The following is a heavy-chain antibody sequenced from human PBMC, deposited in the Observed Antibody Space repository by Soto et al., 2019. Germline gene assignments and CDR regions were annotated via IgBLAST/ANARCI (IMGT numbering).Heavy chain of an antibody. Sequence: SVKVFCKASGGTFSSYAISWVRQAPGQGLEWMGGIIPIFGTANYAQKFQGRVTITADKSTSTAYMELSSLRSEDTAGYYCARLSTWNQNRNNRFDPWGRG. V-gene: IGHV1-69*06. J-gene: IGHJ5*02. CDR3: ARLSTWNQNRNNRFDP. D-gene: IGHD1-1*01. CDR2: IIPIFGTA. CDR1: GGTFSSYA.